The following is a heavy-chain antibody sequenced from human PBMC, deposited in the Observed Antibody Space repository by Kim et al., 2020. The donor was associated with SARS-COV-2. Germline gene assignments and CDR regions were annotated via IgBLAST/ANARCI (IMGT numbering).Heavy chain of an antibody. D-gene: IGHD4-17*01. Sequence: YADAVKGRITISKDNSKKTVYLQMNSRGAEDTAVYYCARDPQPTGTHFDYWGQGTLVTVSS. V-gene: IGHV3-33*01. CDR3: ARDPQPTGTHFDY. J-gene: IGHJ4*02.